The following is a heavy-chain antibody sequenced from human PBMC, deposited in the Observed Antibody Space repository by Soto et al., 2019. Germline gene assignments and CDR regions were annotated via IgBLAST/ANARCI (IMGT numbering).Heavy chain of an antibody. CDR2: ISSRGDDT. V-gene: IGHV3-23*01. CDR1: EFIFSTYS. J-gene: IGHJ3*02. D-gene: IGHD3-3*01. CDR3: ARDGTPIFGGVDAFDI. Sequence: GGSLRLSCAASEFIFSTYSMSWVRQAPGKGLEWISSISSRGDDTYYADSVKGRFTVSRDNAKNTLYLQMDSLRAEDTAVYYCARDGTPIFGGVDAFDIWGQGTMVTVSS.